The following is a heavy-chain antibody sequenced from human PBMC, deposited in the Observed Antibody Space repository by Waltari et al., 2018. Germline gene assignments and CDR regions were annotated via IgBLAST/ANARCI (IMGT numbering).Heavy chain of an antibody. Sequence: QVQLQESGPGLAKPSETLSPTCAVSGYPISSGYYWGGIRQPPGKGLEWIGNIYHSGSTYYNPSLKSRVTISVDTSKNQFSLKLSSVTAADTAVYYCARHVYTTLDYWGQGTLVTVSS. D-gene: IGHD3-16*01. CDR2: IYHSGST. V-gene: IGHV4-38-2*01. CDR3: ARHVYTTLDY. J-gene: IGHJ4*02. CDR1: GYPISSGYY.